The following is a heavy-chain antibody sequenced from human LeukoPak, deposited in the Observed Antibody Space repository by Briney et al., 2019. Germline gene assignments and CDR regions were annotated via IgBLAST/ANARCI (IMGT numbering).Heavy chain of an antibody. D-gene: IGHD6-13*01. CDR3: AGPRYSSSWPYYYYYYYMDV. V-gene: IGHV1-8*01. CDR2: MNPNSGNT. CDR1: GYTFTSYD. Sequence: ASVKVSCKASGYTFTSYDINWVRQATGQGLEWMGWMNPNSGNTGYAQKFQGRVTMTRNTSISTAYMELSSLRSEDTAVYYCAGPRYSSSWPYYYYYYYMDVWGKGTTVTVSS. J-gene: IGHJ6*03.